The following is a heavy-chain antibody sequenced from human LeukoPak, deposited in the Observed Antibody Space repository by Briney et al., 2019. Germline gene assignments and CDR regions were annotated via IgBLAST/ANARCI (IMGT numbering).Heavy chain of an antibody. D-gene: IGHD4-23*01. CDR1: GGSLSRHY. V-gene: IGHV4-59*11. J-gene: IGHJ4*02. Sequence: PSETLSLTCNVSGGSLSRHYWSWFRQSPEKGLEWIGQIYHTGSTHYNPSLRSRFAISVDTSKNKFFLNVRSVTAADTAVYYCAREGRWGMKYYFDFWGQGTLVIVSS. CDR2: IYHTGST. CDR3: AREGRWGMKYYFDF.